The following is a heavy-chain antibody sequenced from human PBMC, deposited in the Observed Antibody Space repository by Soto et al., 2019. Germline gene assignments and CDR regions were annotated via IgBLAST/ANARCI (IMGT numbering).Heavy chain of an antibody. CDR2: ITDNSDYS. CDR3: AKARGYTGDYPYYYGMDV. J-gene: IGHJ6*02. D-gene: IGHD7-27*01. Sequence: GGSLRLSCAASGFPFSEFAMSWVRQAPGKGLEWVSGITDNSDYSYYADSVKGRFTISRDRSKNTLYLLMNSLRAEDTARYFCAKARGYTGDYPYYYGMDVWGQGTTVTVSS. CDR1: GFPFSEFA. V-gene: IGHV3-23*01.